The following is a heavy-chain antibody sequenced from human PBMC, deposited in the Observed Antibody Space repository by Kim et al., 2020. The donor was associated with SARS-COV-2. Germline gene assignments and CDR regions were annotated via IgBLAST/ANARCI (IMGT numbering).Heavy chain of an antibody. J-gene: IGHJ5*02. D-gene: IGHD6-13*01. CDR3: ARDQKRGSSWYDRKLRVVGWFDP. CDR2: IIPIFGTA. CDR1: GGTFSSYA. Sequence: SVKVSCKASGGTFSSYAISWVRQAPGQGLEWMGGIIPIFGTANYAQKFQGRVTITADESTSTAYMELSSLRSEDTAVYYCARDQKRGSSWYDRKLRVVGWFDPWGQGTLVTVSS. V-gene: IGHV1-69*13.